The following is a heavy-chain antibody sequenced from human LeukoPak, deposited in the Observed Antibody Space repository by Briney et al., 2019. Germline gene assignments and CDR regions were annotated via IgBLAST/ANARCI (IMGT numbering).Heavy chain of an antibody. CDR2: IYSSVST. Sequence: SETLSLTCTVSGDSINDHYWSWFRQPPGEGLEWFGYIYSSVSTNYNPSLKSRVTISIDTSKSQFSLKLTSVTAADTGVYYCARQRCSGNTCYRVDQLYYMDVWGKGTTVTVSS. CDR3: ARQRCSGNTCYRVDQLYYMDV. CDR1: GDSINDHY. D-gene: IGHD2-15*01. J-gene: IGHJ6*03. V-gene: IGHV4-4*09.